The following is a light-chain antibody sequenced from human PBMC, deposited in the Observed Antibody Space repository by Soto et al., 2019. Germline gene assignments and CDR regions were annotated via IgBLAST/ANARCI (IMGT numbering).Light chain of an antibody. CDR2: KAS. Sequence: IQMTQSPSTLSASVGYRVSITCLASQSISSWLAWYQQKPGKAPKLLIYKASSLESGVPSRFSGSGSGTEFTLTISSLQPDDFATYYCQQYNSYSRTFGQGTKVDIK. CDR3: QQYNSYSRT. V-gene: IGKV1-5*03. J-gene: IGKJ1*01. CDR1: QSISSW.